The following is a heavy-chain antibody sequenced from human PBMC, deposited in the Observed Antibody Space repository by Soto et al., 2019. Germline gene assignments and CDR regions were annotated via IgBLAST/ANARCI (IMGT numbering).Heavy chain of an antibody. V-gene: IGHV4-31*03. Sequence: QVQLQESGPGLVKPSQTLSLTCTVSGGSISRGGYYWSWIRQHPGKGLEWIGYIYYSGSTYYNPSLKRRVIIAVDTAKNQFTLKLSSVTAADTAVYYCARGGRRSPGMDVWGQGTTVTVSS. CDR1: GGSISRGGYY. CDR2: IYYSGST. J-gene: IGHJ6*02. CDR3: ARGGRRSPGMDV.